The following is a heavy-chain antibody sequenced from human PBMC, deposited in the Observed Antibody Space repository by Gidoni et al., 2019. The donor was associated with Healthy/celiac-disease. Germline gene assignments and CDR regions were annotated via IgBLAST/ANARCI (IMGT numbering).Heavy chain of an antibody. CDR2: ISGSGGST. J-gene: IGHJ2*01. CDR3: AKDQWMGGLAESSSWWNWYFDL. Sequence: EVQLLESGGGLVQPGGSLRLSCAASGFTFSRYAMSWVRQAPGKGLEWVSAISGSGGSTYYADSVKGRFTISRDNSKNTLYLQMNSLRAEDTAVYYCAKDQWMGGLAESSSWWNWYFDLWGRGTLVTVSS. D-gene: IGHD6-13*01. CDR1: GFTFSRYA. V-gene: IGHV3-23*01.